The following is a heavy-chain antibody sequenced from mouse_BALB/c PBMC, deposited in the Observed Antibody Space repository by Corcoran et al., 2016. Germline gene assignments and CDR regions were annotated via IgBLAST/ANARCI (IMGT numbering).Heavy chain of an antibody. CDR3: ARTPPTVPFDY. V-gene: IGHV3-6*02. CDR1: GYSITSGYY. D-gene: IGHD1-1*01. J-gene: IGHJ2*01. CDR2: ISYDGSN. Sequence: DVQLQESGPGLVKPSQSLSLTCSVTGYSITSGYYWNWIRQFPGNKLEWMGYISYDGSNNYNPSLKNRISITRDTSKNQFFLKLNSVTTEDTATYYCARTPPTVPFDYWGQGTTLTVSS.